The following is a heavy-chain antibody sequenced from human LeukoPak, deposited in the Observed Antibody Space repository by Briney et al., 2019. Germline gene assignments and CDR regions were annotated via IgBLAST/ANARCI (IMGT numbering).Heavy chain of an antibody. V-gene: IGHV3-74*01. D-gene: IGHD6-13*01. Sequence: PGGSLRLSCAASGFTFSSYWMHWVRQAPGKGLVWVSRINSDGSSTSYADSVKGRFTISRDNAKNTLYLQMNSLRAEDTAVYYCARAESSSSWYWFDPWGQGTLVTVSS. CDR2: INSDGSST. J-gene: IGHJ5*02. CDR3: ARAESSSSWYWFDP. CDR1: GFTFSSYW.